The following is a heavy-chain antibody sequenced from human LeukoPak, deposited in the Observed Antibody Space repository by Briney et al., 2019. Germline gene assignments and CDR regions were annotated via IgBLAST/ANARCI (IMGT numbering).Heavy chain of an antibody. D-gene: IGHD3-22*01. CDR2: MYTSGST. J-gene: IGHJ4*02. CDR3: ARAVYDSSGYYSYYFDY. CDR1: GGSISSYY. Sequence: PSETLSLTCTVSGGSISSYYWSWIRQPAGKGLEWIGRMYTSGSTYYNPSLKSRVTISVDTSKNQFSLKLSSVTAADTAVYYCARAVYDSSGYYSYYFDYWGQGTLVTVSS. V-gene: IGHV4-4*07.